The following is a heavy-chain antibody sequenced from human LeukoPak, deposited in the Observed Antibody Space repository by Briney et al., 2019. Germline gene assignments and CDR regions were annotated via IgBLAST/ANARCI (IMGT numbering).Heavy chain of an antibody. D-gene: IGHD2-15*01. V-gene: IGHV3-11*04. J-gene: IGHJ4*02. CDR3: ARGYCSGGSCSNFDY. CDR2: ISSSGSTI. Sequence: GGSLRLSCAASGFTFSDYYMSWIGQAPGKGLEWVSYISSSGSTIYYADSVKGRFTISRDNAKNSLYLQMNSLRAEDTAVYYCARGYCSGGSCSNFDYWGQGTLVTVSS. CDR1: GFTFSDYY.